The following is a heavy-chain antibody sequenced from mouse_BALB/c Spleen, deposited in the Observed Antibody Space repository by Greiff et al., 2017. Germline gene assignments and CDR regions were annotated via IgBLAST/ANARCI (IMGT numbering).Heavy chain of an antibody. CDR3: ARGWDGAMDN. CDR2: INPYNGAT. J-gene: IGHJ4*01. D-gene: IGHD4-1*01. Sequence: VQLQQSGPELVKPGASVKISCKASGYSFTGYYMHWVKQSHVKSLEWIGRINPYNGATSYNQNFKDKASLTVDKSSSTAYMELHSLTSEDSAVYYCARGWDGAMDNWGEGNTVTVSS. CDR1: GYSFTGYY. V-gene: IGHV1-31*01.